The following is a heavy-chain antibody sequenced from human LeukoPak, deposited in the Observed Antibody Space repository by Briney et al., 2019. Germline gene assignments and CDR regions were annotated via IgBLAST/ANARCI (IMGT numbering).Heavy chain of an antibody. CDR1: GGTFSSYA. Sequence: ASVKVSCKASGGTFSSYAISWVRQPPGQGLEWMGRIIPILGIANYAQKFQGRVTITADKSTSTAYMELSSLRSEDTAVYYCARRTPSGYFVNWGQGTLVTVSS. J-gene: IGHJ4*02. CDR2: IIPILGIA. CDR3: ARRTPSGYFVN. V-gene: IGHV1-69*04. D-gene: IGHD3-22*01.